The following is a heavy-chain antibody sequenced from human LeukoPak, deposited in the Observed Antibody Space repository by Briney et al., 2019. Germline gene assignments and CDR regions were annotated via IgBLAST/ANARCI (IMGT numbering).Heavy chain of an antibody. D-gene: IGHD2-15*01. V-gene: IGHV1-46*01. J-gene: IGHJ4*02. CDR2: INPSDGST. Sequence: ASVKVSCKASGYTFTRYYMHWVRRAPGQGPEWMGIINPSDGSTSYAQKFQGRVTMTRDTPTSKVYMEVSSLTSEDTAVYYCARVHCSGGSCYGEVFDYWGQGTLVTVSS. CDR3: ARVHCSGGSCYGEVFDY. CDR1: GYTFTRYY.